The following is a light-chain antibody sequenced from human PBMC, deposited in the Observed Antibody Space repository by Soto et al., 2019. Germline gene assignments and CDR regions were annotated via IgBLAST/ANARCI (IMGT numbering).Light chain of an antibody. V-gene: IGLV2-14*01. J-gene: IGLJ1*01. CDR1: SSDVGSYNY. Sequence: QSALTQTASVSGSPGQSITISCTGTSSDVGSYNYVSWYQLHPAKAPKLMIYEIRNRPSGVANRFSAANSGDTTSLNIAGLQAEDEADYYCSSYATRTPRCVFGTGTKATVL. CDR2: EIR. CDR3: SSYATRTPRCV.